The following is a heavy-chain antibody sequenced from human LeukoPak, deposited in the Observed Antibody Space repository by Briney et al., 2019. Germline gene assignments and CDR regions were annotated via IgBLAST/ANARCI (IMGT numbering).Heavy chain of an antibody. V-gene: IGHV3-48*01. CDR2: ISSSSSTI. J-gene: IGHJ3*01. CDR3: AKLSRYIVVVVAIPE. Sequence: GGSLRLSCATSGFTFSSYSMNWVRQAPGKGLEWVSYISSSSSTIYYADSVKGRFTISRDNSKNTLYLQMNSLRAEDTAVYYCAKLSRYIVVVVAIPEWGQGTMVTVSS. CDR1: GFTFSSYS. D-gene: IGHD2-15*01.